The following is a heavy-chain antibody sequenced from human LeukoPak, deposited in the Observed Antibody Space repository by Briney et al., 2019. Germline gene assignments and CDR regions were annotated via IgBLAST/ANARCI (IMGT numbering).Heavy chain of an antibody. J-gene: IGHJ2*01. V-gene: IGHV4-39*07. CDR3: ARDFIGRYWYFDL. CDR1: GGFISSSTYY. Sequence: SETLSLTCTVSGGFISSSTYYWGWIRQTQGKGLEWIGSMSYNGDTYYNPSLKSRVTISGDTAKNQFSLKLRSVTAADTAVYYCARDFIGRYWYFDLWGRGTLVTVSS. CDR2: MSYNGDT. D-gene: IGHD3-16*02.